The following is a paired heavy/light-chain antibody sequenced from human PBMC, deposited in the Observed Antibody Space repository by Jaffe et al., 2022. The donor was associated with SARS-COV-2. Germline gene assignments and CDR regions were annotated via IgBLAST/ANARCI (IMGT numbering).Heavy chain of an antibody. CDR1: GFTLTNYW. V-gene: IGHV3-74*01. CDR2: INSDGSMT. J-gene: IGHJ3*01. Sequence: EVQLVESGGGLGQPGGSLRLSCAASGFTLTNYWMHWVRQAPGKGLVWVSHINSDGSMTRYADSVKGRFTISRDKAKNTLYLQMNSLRAEDTAVYYCARVRGGWQSDAFDVWGQGTMITVSS. D-gene: IGHD5-12*01. CDR3: ARVRGGWQSDAFDV.
Light chain of an antibody. CDR2: GAS. V-gene: IGKV3-20*01. CDR3: QQFNWAPIA. J-gene: IGKJ4*01. CDR1: QSVSSTY. Sequence: EIVLTQSPGTLSLSPGERATLSCRASQSVSSTYLAWYQQKPGQAPRLLIYGASSRATGIPDRFSGSGSGTDFTLTISRLEPEDFAVYYCQQFNWAPIAFGGGTKVEIK.